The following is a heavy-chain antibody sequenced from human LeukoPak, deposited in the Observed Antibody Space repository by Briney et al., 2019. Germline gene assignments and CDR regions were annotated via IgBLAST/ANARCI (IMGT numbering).Heavy chain of an antibody. Sequence: SETLSLTCSVSGGSISELSYYWGWIRQPPGKGLEWIGNIYYSGSTYNNPSLESRVVIPVDSSRNQFSLKLTSVTVTDTAVYYCARQGVVGATGFDFWGQVILVTVSS. D-gene: IGHD1-26*01. CDR2: IYYSGST. V-gene: IGHV4-39*01. J-gene: IGHJ4*02. CDR1: GGSISELSYY. CDR3: ARQGVVGATGFDF.